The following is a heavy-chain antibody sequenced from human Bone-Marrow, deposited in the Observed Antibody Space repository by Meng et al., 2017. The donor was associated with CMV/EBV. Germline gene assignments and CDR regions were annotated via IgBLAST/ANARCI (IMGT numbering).Heavy chain of an antibody. V-gene: IGHV3-23*01. CDR2: ISGSGDST. CDR3: AKAPPPVNGWPSYFDY. J-gene: IGHJ4*02. CDR1: GFTFSSFA. D-gene: IGHD6-19*01. Sequence: GGSLRLSCAASGFTFSSFALTWVRQAPGKGLEWVSGISGSGDSTYYADSVRGRFTISRDNSKNPLYLQMNSLRAEETALYYCAKAPPPVNGWPSYFDYWGQGTLVTVSS.